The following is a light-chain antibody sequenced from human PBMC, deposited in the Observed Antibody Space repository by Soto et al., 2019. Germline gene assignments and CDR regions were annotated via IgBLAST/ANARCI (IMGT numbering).Light chain of an antibody. Sequence: DIQMTQSPSSLSASVGDRVTITCRASQGISNYLAWYQQKPGKVPKLLIYAASTLQSGVPSRFSGSGSGTDYTITISSLQPEDVATYYCQKYNSAPRTFGQGTKVEIK. V-gene: IGKV1-27*01. CDR3: QKYNSAPRT. CDR2: AAS. J-gene: IGKJ1*01. CDR1: QGISNY.